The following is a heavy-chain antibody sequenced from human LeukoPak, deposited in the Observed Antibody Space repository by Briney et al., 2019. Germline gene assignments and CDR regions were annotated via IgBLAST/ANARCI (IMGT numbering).Heavy chain of an antibody. CDR3: ATADTAMVKAFDY. CDR2: INTDGSTT. D-gene: IGHD5-18*01. V-gene: IGHV3-74*01. J-gene: IGHJ4*02. Sequence: GGSLRLSCAASEFTFSSYWMHWVRQAPGKGLVWVSRINTDGSTTSYADSVKGRFTISRDNSKNTLYLQMNSLRAEDTAVYYCATADTAMVKAFDYWGQGTLVTVSS. CDR1: EFTFSSYW.